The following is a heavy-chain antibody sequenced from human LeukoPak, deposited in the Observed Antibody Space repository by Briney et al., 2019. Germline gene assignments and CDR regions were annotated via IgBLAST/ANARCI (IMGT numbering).Heavy chain of an antibody. V-gene: IGHV3-48*04. Sequence: GGSLRLSCAASGFTFSSYSMNWVRQAPGKGLEWVSYISSSSSTIYYADSVKGRFTISRDNAKNSLYLQMNSLRAEDAAVYYCASNKWEPPIYYFDYWGQGTLVTVSS. CDR2: ISSSSSTI. J-gene: IGHJ4*02. CDR3: ASNKWEPPIYYFDY. D-gene: IGHD1-26*01. CDR1: GFTFSSYS.